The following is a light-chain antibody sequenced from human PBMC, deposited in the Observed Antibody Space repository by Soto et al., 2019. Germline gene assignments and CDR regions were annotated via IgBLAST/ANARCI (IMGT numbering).Light chain of an antibody. Sequence: EIVLTQSPGTLSLSPGERATLSCRASQGLRSTSLAWYQQKPGQAPRLLIYDASTRATGIPDRFSGSGSGTDFPLTISRLEPEDFAVYYCQQVRISVATFGQGTKVEIK. V-gene: IGKV3-20*01. J-gene: IGKJ1*01. CDR2: DAS. CDR3: QQVRISVAT. CDR1: QGLRSTS.